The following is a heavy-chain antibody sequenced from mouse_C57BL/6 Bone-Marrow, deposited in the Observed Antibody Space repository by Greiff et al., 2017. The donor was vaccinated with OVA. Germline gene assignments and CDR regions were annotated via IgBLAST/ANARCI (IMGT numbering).Heavy chain of an antibody. D-gene: IGHD1-1*01. Sequence: QVTLKESGPGILQPSQTLSLTCSFSGFSLSTFGLGVGWIRQPSGKGLVWLAHIWWDDDKYYNPALKRRLTISKDTSKNQVFLKIANVDTADTATYYCARIEDCYCGSSYLYWYFDVWGTGTTVTVSS. J-gene: IGHJ1*03. CDR1: GFSLSTFGLG. CDR3: ARIEDCYCGSSYLYWYFDV. CDR2: IWWDDDK. V-gene: IGHV8-8*01.